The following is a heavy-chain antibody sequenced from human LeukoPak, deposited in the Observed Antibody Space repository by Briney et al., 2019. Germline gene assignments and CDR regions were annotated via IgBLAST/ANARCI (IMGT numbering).Heavy chain of an antibody. CDR3: ARGPPMVRGVKFDY. CDR1: GFTFSSYA. Sequence: GRSLRLSCAAPGFTFSSYAMHWVRQAPGKGLEWVAVISYDGSNKYYADSVKGRFTISRDNSKNTLHLQMNSLRAEDTAVYYCARGPPMVRGVKFDYWGQGTLVTVSS. CDR2: ISYDGSNK. D-gene: IGHD3-10*01. V-gene: IGHV3-30*04. J-gene: IGHJ4*02.